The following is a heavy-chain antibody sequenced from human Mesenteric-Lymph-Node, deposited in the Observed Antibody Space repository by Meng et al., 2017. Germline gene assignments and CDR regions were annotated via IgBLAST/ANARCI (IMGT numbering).Heavy chain of an antibody. CDR1: GGSMSSGNYY. D-gene: IGHD6-19*01. V-gene: IGHV4-30-4*01. J-gene: IGHJ5*02. Sequence: QVQLQESGPGLVEPSQTLSLTCTVSGGSMSSGNYYWSWIRQPPGKGLEWIGYIHHSGSAYYNPSLKSRVTISVDTSKNQFSLKLSSVTAADTAVYYCASIAVAGSWFDPWGQGTLVTVSS. CDR3: ASIAVAGSWFDP. CDR2: IHHSGSA.